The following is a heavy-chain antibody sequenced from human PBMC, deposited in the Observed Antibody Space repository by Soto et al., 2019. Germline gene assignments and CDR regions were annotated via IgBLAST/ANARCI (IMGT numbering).Heavy chain of an antibody. V-gene: IGHV1-18*04. D-gene: IGHD4-4*01. Sequence: ASVQVSCKASGYTFTSYGICWVRQAPGQGLEWMGWISAYNGNTNYAQKLQGRVTMTTDTSTSTAYMELRSLRSDDTAVYYCAGGEGVYYSSYGDYYYYGMDYWGQGTMVTVSS. J-gene: IGHJ6*02. CDR2: ISAYNGNT. CDR1: GYTFTSYG. CDR3: AGGEGVYYSSYGDYYYYGMDY.